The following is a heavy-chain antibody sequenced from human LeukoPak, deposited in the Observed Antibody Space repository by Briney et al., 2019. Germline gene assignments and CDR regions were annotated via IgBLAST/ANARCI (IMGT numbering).Heavy chain of an antibody. CDR2: IYASGTT. CDR3: ASSVREPAPYYFDY. J-gene: IGHJ4*02. CDR1: GGSINTYY. D-gene: IGHD1-26*01. V-gene: IGHV4-4*07. Sequence: PSETLSLTCTVSGGSINTYYWSWIRQPAGKGLEWIGRIYASGTTNYNPSLKSRVTMSVDTSKNQISLKLSSVTAADTAVYYCASSVREPAPYYFDYWGQGTLVTVSS.